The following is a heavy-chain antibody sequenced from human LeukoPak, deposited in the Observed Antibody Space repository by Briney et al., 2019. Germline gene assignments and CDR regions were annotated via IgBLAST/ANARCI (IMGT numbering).Heavy chain of an antibody. CDR3: ARDRHYGDSSYYYYGMDV. CDR1: GYTFTSCY. J-gene: IGHJ6*02. D-gene: IGHD4-17*01. Sequence: ASVKVSCKASGYTFTSCYLHWVRQAPGQGLEWMGIINPSGGSTSYAQKFQGRVTMTRDTSTSTVYMELSSLRSEDTAVYYCARDRHYGDSSYYYYGMDVWGQGTTVTVSS. CDR2: INPSGGST. V-gene: IGHV1-46*01.